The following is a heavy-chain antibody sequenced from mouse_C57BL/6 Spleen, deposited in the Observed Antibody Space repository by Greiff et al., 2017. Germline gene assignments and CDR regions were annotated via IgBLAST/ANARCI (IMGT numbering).Heavy chain of an antibody. J-gene: IGHJ4*01. CDR1: GYTFTSYW. Sequence: QVQLKQPGTELVKPGASVKLSCKASGYTFTSYWMHWVKQRPGQGLEWIGNINPSNGGTNYNEKFKSKATLTVDKSSSTAYMQLSSLTSEDSAVYYGASDYGSSYGAMDYWGQGTSVTVSS. CDR2: INPSNGGT. CDR3: ASDYGSSYGAMDY. D-gene: IGHD1-1*01. V-gene: IGHV1-53*01.